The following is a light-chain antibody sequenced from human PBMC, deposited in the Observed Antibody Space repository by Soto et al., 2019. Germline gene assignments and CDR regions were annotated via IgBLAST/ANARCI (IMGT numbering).Light chain of an antibody. V-gene: IGLV4-69*01. CDR1: SGHSSYA. CDR3: QTWGTGIQV. J-gene: IGLJ3*02. CDR2: LNSDGSH. Sequence: QLVLTQSPSASASLGASVKLTCTLSSGHSSYAIAWHQQQPEKGPRYLMKLNSDGSHSKGAGIPDRFSGSSSGAERYLTISGLQSEDEADCYCQTWGTGIQVFGGGTKVTVL.